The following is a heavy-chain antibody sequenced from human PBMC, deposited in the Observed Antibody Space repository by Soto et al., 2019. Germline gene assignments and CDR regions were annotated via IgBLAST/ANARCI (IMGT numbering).Heavy chain of an antibody. D-gene: IGHD3-22*01. CDR1: GGSISSSR. J-gene: IGHJ3*01. V-gene: IGHV3-48*01. CDR3: ARDQLYYNDISGRPLNAFDV. Sequence: PSETLSLTCTFSGGSISSSRCHWGWIRQPPGKGLEWVSYIGIGSSTKYYADSVKGRFTISRDNAKNSLYLQMNSLRAEDTAVYYCARDQLYYNDISGRPLNAFDVWGQGTMVTVSS. CDR2: IGIGSSTK.